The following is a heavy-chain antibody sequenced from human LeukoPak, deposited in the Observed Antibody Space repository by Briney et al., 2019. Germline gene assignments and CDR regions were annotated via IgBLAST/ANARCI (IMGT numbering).Heavy chain of an antibody. V-gene: IGHV4-59*01. CDR2: IYYSGST. J-gene: IGHJ4*02. CDR3: AREGYYYDSSGYKYYFDY. CDR1: GGSISSYY. D-gene: IGHD3-22*01. Sequence: PSETLSLTCTVSGGSISSYYWSWIWQPPGKGLEWIGYIYYSGSTNYNPSLKSRVTISVDTSKNQFSLKLSSVTAADTAAYYCAREGYYYDSSGYKYYFDYWGQGTLVTVSS.